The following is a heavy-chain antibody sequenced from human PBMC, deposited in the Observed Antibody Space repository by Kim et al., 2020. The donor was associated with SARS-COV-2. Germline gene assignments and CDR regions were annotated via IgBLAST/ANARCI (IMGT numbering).Heavy chain of an antibody. V-gene: IGHV3-30*18. CDR1: GFTFSSYG. Sequence: GGSLRLSCAASGFTFSSYGMHWVRQAPGKGLEWVAVISYDGSNKYYADSVKGRFTISRDNSKNTLYLQMNSLRAEDTAVYYCAKRGGGRGGDSILPDYWG. CDR2: ISYDGSNK. CDR3: AKRGGGRGGDSILPDY. J-gene: IGHJ4*01. D-gene: IGHD2-21*02.